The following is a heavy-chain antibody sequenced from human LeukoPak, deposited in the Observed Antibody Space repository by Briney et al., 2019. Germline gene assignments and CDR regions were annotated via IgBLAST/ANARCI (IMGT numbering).Heavy chain of an antibody. CDR2: IYTSGST. D-gene: IGHD3-22*01. CDR1: GGSISRYS. V-gene: IGHV4-4*07. J-gene: IGHJ5*02. Sequence: SETLSLTCTVSGGSISRYSWRWIRQPAGKGLEWIGRIYTSGSTNYKPSLKSRVTMSVDTSKNQFSLKLSSVTAADTAVYYCARDYYDSSGYYLPLAGLFDPWGQGTLVTVSS. CDR3: ARDYYDSSGYYLPLAGLFDP.